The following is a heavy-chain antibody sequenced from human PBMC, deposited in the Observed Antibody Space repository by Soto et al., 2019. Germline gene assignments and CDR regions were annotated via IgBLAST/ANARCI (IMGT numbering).Heavy chain of an antibody. CDR3: ARGERDILTGYPSNWFDP. Sequence: SETLSLTCTVSGGSISSYYWSWIRQPPGKGLEWIGYIYYSGSTNYNPSLKSRVTISVDTSKNQFSLKLSSVTAADTAVYYCARGERDILTGYPSNWFDPWGQGTLVTVSS. D-gene: IGHD3-9*01. CDR2: IYYSGST. CDR1: GGSISSYY. J-gene: IGHJ5*02. V-gene: IGHV4-59*12.